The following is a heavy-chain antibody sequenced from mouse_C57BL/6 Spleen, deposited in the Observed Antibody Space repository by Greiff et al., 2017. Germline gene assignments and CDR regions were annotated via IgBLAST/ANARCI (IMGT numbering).Heavy chain of an antibody. V-gene: IGHV5-9-1*02. Sequence: EVKLQESGEGLVKPGGSLKLSCAASGFTFSSYAMSWVRQTPEKRLEWVAYISSGGDYIYYADTVKGRFTISRDNARNTLYLQMSSLKSEDTAMYYCTRDGGNYSFAYWGQGTLVTVSA. D-gene: IGHD2-1*01. J-gene: IGHJ3*01. CDR1: GFTFSSYA. CDR3: TRDGGNYSFAY. CDR2: ISSGGDYI.